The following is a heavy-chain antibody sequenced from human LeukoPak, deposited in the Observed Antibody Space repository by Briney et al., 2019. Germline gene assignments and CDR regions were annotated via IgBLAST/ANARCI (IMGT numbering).Heavy chain of an antibody. CDR2: ISPYNGNT. D-gene: IGHD4-17*01. V-gene: IGHV1-18*01. CDR1: GYTFTSYG. Sequence: ASVKVSCKASGYTFTSYGITWVRQAPGQGLEWMGWISPYNGNTNYAQKLQGRVTMTTDTSTSTAYMELRSLRSDDTAVYYCARDSSHGDYVLHYYGLDVWGQGTTVTVSS. J-gene: IGHJ6*02. CDR3: ARDSSHGDYVLHYYGLDV.